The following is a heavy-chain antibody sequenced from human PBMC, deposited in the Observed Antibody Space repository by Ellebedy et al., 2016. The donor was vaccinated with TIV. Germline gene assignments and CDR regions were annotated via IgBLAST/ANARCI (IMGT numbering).Heavy chain of an antibody. CDR1: GFSFRSYW. CDR2: IYQDGSNI. CDR3: ARRGSYGDYAVQVNSWFDR. Sequence: PGGSLRLSCVASGFSFRSYWMSWVRQAPGKGLEWVANIYQDGSNIFYVDSVKGRFTISRDNANKALFLQMNSLRGEDTAVYYCARRGSYGDYAVQVNSWFDRWGRGTLVTVSS. D-gene: IGHD4-17*01. J-gene: IGHJ5*02. V-gene: IGHV3-7*01.